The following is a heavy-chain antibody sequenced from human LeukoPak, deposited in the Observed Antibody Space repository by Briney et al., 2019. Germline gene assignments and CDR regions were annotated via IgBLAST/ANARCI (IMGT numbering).Heavy chain of an antibody. CDR1: GFTFSSYC. V-gene: IGHV3-7*01. CDR3: ARRKFSGSYSSYYYYDYMDV. Sequence: QPGGSLRLSCAASGFTFSSYCKSWVRQATGKGLEWVANIKQDGYEKYYVDSVKGRFHISRDNAKNSLYLQMNRLRAEDTAVYYCARRKFSGSYSSYYYYDYMDVWGKGTTVTVSS. D-gene: IGHD1-26*01. CDR2: IKQDGYEK. J-gene: IGHJ6*03.